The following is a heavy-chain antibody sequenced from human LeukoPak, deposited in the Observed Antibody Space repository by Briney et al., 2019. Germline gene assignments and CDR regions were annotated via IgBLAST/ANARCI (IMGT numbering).Heavy chain of an antibody. CDR3: ARVHCSGGSCYYYFDY. V-gene: IGHV3-21*01. J-gene: IGHJ4*02. CDR2: ISSSSSYI. D-gene: IGHD2-15*01. CDR1: GFTFSSYS. Sequence: PRGSLRLSCAASGFTFSSYSMNWVRQAPGKGLEWVSSISSSSSYIYYADSAKGRFTISRDNAKNSLYLQMNSLRAEDTAVYYCARVHCSGGSCYYYFDYWGQGTLVTVSS.